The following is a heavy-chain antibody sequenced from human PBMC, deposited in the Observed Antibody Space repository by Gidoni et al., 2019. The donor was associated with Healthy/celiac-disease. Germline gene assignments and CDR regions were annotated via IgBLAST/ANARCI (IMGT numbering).Heavy chain of an antibody. D-gene: IGHD3-22*01. J-gene: IGHJ3*02. Sequence: EVQLVESGGGLVQPGGSLRLSCAAPGFTFRSYSMNWSRQAPGKGLEGVSSISSRSSYIYYADSVKGRFTISRDNAKNSLYLQMNSLRAEDTAVYYCARGPYYDSSGPTPLDAFDIWGQGTMVTVSS. V-gene: IGHV3-21*01. CDR3: ARGPYYDSSGPTPLDAFDI. CDR2: ISSRSSYI. CDR1: GFTFRSYS.